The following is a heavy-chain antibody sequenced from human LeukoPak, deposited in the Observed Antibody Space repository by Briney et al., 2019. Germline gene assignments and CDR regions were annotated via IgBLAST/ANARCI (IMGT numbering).Heavy chain of an antibody. CDR1: GYTLTGYY. J-gene: IGHJ3*02. CDR3: ARGDSSGYYGRPGAFDI. CDR2: INPNSGGT. V-gene: IGHV1-2*02. Sequence: GASVKVSCKASGYTLTGYYMHWVRQAPGQGREGMGWINPNSGGTHYTHKLQGRVTMTRDPSISTAYMELSRLRSDDPAVYYCARGDSSGYYGRPGAFDIWGQGTMVTVSS. D-gene: IGHD3-22*01.